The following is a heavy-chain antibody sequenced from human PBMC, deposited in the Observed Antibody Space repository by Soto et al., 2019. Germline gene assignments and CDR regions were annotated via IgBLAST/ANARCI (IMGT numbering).Heavy chain of an antibody. CDR3: AKDGWELLRGFDP. CDR2: ISGSVSST. D-gene: IGHD1-26*01. J-gene: IGHJ5*02. V-gene: IGHV3-23*01. Sequence: EVQLLESGGGLVQPGGSLRLSCAASGFTFRNYAMSWVRQAPGKGLEWVSAISGSVSSTYYADSVKGRFTISRDHSKNTLYLQMSSLRAEHTAVYYCAKDGWELLRGFDPWGQGTLVTVSS. CDR1: GFTFRNYA.